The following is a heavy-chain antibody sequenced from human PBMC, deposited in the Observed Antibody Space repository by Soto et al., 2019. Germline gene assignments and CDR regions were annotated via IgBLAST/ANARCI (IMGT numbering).Heavy chain of an antibody. CDR2: IYHGGST. Sequence: QVQLQESGPGLVRPSQTLSLTCTVSGDSISSGDSCWSWIRQPPDKGLEWIGHIYHGGSTYNNPSLKSXXTXSXXTSKTQFSLKLSSVSAADTAVYYCARGPSGDKVDYWGQGTLVTVSS. CDR3: ARGPSGDKVDY. V-gene: IGHV4-30-4*01. J-gene: IGHJ4*02. D-gene: IGHD7-27*01. CDR1: GDSISSGDSC.